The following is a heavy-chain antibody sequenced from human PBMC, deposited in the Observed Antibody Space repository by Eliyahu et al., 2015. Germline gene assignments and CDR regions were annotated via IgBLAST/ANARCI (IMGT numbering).Heavy chain of an antibody. J-gene: IGHJ6*02. CDR1: GGTFSSYA. CDR3: AISRVIWFRELLSDYYYGMDV. D-gene: IGHD3-10*01. Sequence: QVQLVQSGAEVKKPGSSVKVSCKASGGTFSSYAISWVRQAPGQGLEWMGGIIPIFGTANYAQKFQGRVTITADESTSTAYMELSSLRSEDTAVYYCAISRVIWFRELLSDYYYGMDVWGQGTTVTVSS. CDR2: IIPIFGTA. V-gene: IGHV1-69*01.